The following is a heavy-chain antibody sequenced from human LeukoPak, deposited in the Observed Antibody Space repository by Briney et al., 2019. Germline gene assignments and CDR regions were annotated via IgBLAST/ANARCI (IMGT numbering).Heavy chain of an antibody. D-gene: IGHD6-6*01. V-gene: IGHV1-69*01. CDR1: GGTFSSYA. Sequence: ASVKVSCKASGGTFSSYAISWVRQAPGQGLEWMGGIIPIFGTANYAQKFQGRVTITADESTSAAYMELSSLRSEDTAVHYCARAWRIAARLYYYGMDVWGQGTTVTVSS. CDR2: IIPIFGTA. CDR3: ARAWRIAARLYYYGMDV. J-gene: IGHJ6*02.